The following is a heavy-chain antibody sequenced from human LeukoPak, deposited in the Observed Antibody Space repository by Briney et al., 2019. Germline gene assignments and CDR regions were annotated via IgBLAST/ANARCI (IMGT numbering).Heavy chain of an antibody. CDR2: INPSGGST. V-gene: IGHV1-46*01. J-gene: IGHJ5*02. Sequence: ASVKVSCKASGYTFTSYYMHWVRQAPGQGLEWMGIINPSGGSTSYAQKFQGRVTMTRNTSISTAYMELSSLSSEDTAVYYCARDSGSYYMRWFDPWGQGTLVTVFS. D-gene: IGHD1-26*01. CDR3: ARDSGSYYMRWFDP. CDR1: GYTFTSYY.